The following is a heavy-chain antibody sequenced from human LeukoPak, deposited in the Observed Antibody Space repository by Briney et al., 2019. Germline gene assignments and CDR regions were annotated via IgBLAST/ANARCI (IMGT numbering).Heavy chain of an antibody. CDR1: DYSISSGYY. CDR2: FYHSGST. J-gene: IGHJ4*02. Sequence: SETLSLTCAVSDYSISSGYYWDWIRQPPGKGLEWIGGFYHSGSTYYNPSLKSRVTISVDTSKNQFSLKLNSVTAADTAVYYCARRNQAIFGVLIYYFDYWSQGTLVTVSS. D-gene: IGHD3-3*01. CDR3: ARRNQAIFGVLIYYFDY. V-gene: IGHV4-38-2*01.